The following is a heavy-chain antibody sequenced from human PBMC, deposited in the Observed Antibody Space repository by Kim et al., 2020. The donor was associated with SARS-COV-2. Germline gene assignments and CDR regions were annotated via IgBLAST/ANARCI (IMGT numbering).Heavy chain of an antibody. J-gene: IGHJ3*02. V-gene: IGHV4-31*03. CDR3: ARDLATSNDALDI. Sequence: SENLSLTCSVSGGSITSGNYYWTWIRQRPGQGLEWLGCIYRVGTAYYNPSLESRISISMDTSKNHFSLKMSSVTAADTAVYFCARDLATSNDALDIWGQGTMVTVSS. CDR2: IYRVGTA. CDR1: GGSITSGNYY. D-gene: IGHD1-26*01.